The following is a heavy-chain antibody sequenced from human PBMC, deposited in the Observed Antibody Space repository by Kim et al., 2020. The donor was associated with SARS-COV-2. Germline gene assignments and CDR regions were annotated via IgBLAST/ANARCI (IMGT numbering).Heavy chain of an antibody. CDR3: AADERY. Sequence: VGSGNTNSAQKFQERVTITRDMSTSTAYMELSSLRSEDTAVYYCAADERYWGQGTLVTVSS. D-gene: IGHD1-1*01. CDR2: VGSGNT. V-gene: IGHV1-58*01. J-gene: IGHJ4*02.